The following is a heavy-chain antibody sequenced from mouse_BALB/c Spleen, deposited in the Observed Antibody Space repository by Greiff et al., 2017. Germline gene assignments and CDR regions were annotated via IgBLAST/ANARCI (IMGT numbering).Heavy chain of an antibody. D-gene: IGHD2-3*01. CDR1: GYAFTNYL. CDR3: ARGDGRHFAY. Sequence: VQLQESGAELVRPGTSVKVSCKASGYAFTNYLIEWVKQRPGQGLEWIGVINPGSGGTNYNEKFKGKATLTADKSSSTAYMQLSSLTSDDSAVYFCARGDGRHFAYWGQGTTLTVSA. V-gene: IGHV1-54*01. J-gene: IGHJ2*01. CDR2: INPGSGGT.